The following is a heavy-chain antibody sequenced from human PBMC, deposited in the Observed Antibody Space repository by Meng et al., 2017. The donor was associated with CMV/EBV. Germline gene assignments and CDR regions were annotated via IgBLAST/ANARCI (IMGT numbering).Heavy chain of an antibody. CDR1: GFTFGSYS. V-gene: IGHV3-30*04. CDR3: AWVTMTLAFDY. Sequence: GESLKISCAASGFTFGSYSMHWVRQAPGKGLEWMTLISYDGTNADYADSVKGRFTISRDNSKNTLYLQMNSLSPEDTAVYYCAWVTMTLAFDYWGQGALVSVSS. CDR2: ISYDGTNA. D-gene: IGHD3-22*01. J-gene: IGHJ4*02.